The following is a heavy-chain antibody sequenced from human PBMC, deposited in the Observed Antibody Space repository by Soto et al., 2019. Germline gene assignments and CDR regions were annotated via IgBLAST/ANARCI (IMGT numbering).Heavy chain of an antibody. D-gene: IGHD3-16*01. V-gene: IGHV3-21*01. CDR2: ISSGSEYT. CDR1: GFTFSKYS. J-gene: IGHJ5*02. CDR3: AGGGQLDP. Sequence: GVSLRLSCVVSGFTFSKYSMNWVRQGPGKGLEWVSAISSGSEYTFYADSVEGRFIISRDNAKDSVYLEMNSLRVEDTAVYYCAGGGQLDPWGNGTLVTVSS.